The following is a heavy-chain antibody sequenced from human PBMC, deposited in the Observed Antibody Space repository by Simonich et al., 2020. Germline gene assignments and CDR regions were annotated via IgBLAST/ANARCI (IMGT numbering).Heavy chain of an antibody. V-gene: IGHV1-2*02. CDR3: ARVRFEAFDI. J-gene: IGHJ3*02. CDR1: GYTFTGYY. Sequence: QVQLVQSGAEVKKPGASVKVSRKASGYTFTGYYMHWVRQAPGQGLELVGWIKPNWCGTNYAQKFQGKVTMTRDTSISTAYMELSRLRSDDTAVYYCARVRFEAFDIWGQGTMVTVSS. CDR2: IKPNWCGT.